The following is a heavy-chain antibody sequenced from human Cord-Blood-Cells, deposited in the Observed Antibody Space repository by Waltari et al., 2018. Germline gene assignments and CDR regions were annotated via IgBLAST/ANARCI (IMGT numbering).Heavy chain of an antibody. CDR1: GFPFSCYW. D-gene: IGHD2-8*01. Sequence: EVQLVEFGGGLVQSGGSLRPSCAASGFPFSCYWMSWVRQAPGKGLDWVANIKQDGSEKYYVDSVKGRFTISRDNAKNSLYLQMNSLRAEDTAVYYCASTNDAFDIWGQGTMVTVSS. J-gene: IGHJ3*02. CDR2: IKQDGSEK. V-gene: IGHV3-7*01. CDR3: ASTNDAFDI.